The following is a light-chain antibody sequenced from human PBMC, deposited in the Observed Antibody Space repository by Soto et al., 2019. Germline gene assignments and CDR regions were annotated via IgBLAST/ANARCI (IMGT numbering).Light chain of an antibody. J-gene: IGKJ1*01. CDR1: QSVLFSSNNKNY. Sequence: IVMTQSPDSLAVSLGERATINCKSSQSVLFSSNNKNYLTWYQQKPGQPPKLLIYWASTRGSGVPDRFSGSGSGTDFTLPISSLQAEDVAVYYCQQYYDTPWTFGQGTKVEIK. V-gene: IGKV4-1*01. CDR2: WAS. CDR3: QQYYDTPWT.